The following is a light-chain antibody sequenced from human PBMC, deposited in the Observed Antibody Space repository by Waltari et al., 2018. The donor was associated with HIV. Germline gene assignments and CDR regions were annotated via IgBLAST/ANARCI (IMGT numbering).Light chain of an antibody. CDR1: QSVSIN. CDR2: GAS. CDR3: QQYNNWPLT. V-gene: IGKV3-15*01. Sequence: EIVMTQSPSTLSVSPRERATLACRSSQSVSINLTWYHQKPGQAPRLLIDGASTRATGIPDRFSGSGSGTEFTLTISSLQSEDVAVYYCQQYNNWPLTFGHGTKVDIK. J-gene: IGKJ3*01.